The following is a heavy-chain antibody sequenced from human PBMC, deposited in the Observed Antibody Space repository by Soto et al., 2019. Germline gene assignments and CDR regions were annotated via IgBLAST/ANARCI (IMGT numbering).Heavy chain of an antibody. CDR2: INHSGST. D-gene: IGHD6-13*01. J-gene: IGHJ6*02. CDR1: GGSFSGYY. Sequence: SETLSLTCAVYGGSFSGYYWSWIRQPPGKGLEWIGEINHSGSTNYNPSPKSRVTISVDTSKNQFSLKLSSVTAADTAVYYCARGTTTGYSSSWSGGGYYYYGMDVWGQGTTVTVSS. CDR3: ARGTTTGYSSSWSGGGYYYYGMDV. V-gene: IGHV4-34*01.